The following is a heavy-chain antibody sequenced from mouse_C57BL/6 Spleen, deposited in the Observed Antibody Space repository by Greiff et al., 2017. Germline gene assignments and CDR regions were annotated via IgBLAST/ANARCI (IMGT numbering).Heavy chain of an antibody. CDR3: ARNIYYYGSSYYYFDY. Sequence: QVQLQQSGPELVKPGASVKISCKASGYTFTDYYINWVKQRPGQGLEWIGWIFPGSGSTYYNEKFKGKATLTVDKSSSTAYMLLSSLTSEDSAVYFCARNIYYYGSSYYYFDYWGQGTTLTVSS. CDR2: IFPGSGST. CDR1: GYTFTDYY. V-gene: IGHV1-75*01. J-gene: IGHJ2*01. D-gene: IGHD1-1*01.